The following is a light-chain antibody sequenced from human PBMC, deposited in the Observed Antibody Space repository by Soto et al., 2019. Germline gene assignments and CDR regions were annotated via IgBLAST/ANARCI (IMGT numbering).Light chain of an antibody. Sequence: EIVLPQSPDTLSLSPGERATLFCRASQTLSINSLAWYQQKPGQAPRLLIYAASTRDTGIPDRFNGSGSGTDFALTINRLEPEDLAVYYCQQYDGAPLTFGPGTKVDVK. J-gene: IGKJ3*01. V-gene: IGKV3-20*01. CDR2: AAS. CDR1: QTLSINS. CDR3: QQYDGAPLT.